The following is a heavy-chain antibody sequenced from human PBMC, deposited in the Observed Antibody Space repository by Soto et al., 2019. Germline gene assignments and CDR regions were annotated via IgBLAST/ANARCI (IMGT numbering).Heavy chain of an antibody. CDR2: IIPIFGTA. CDR3: ARPGIAAAGKRGYYYGMDV. CDR1: GGTFSSYA. D-gene: IGHD6-13*01. Sequence: QVQLVQSGAEGKKPGSSVKVSCKASGGTFSSYAISWVRQAPGQGLEWMGGIIPIFGTANYAQKFQGRVTITADESTSTAYMELSSLRSDDTAVYYCARPGIAAAGKRGYYYGMDVWGQGPTVTVSS. V-gene: IGHV1-69*01. J-gene: IGHJ6*02.